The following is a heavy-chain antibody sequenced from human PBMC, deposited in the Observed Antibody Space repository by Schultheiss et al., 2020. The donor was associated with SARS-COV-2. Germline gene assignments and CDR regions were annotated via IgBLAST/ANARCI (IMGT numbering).Heavy chain of an antibody. Sequence: SETLSLTCTVSGGSISSSSYYWGWIRQPPGKGLEWIGSIYYSGSTYYNPSLKSRVTISVDTSKNQFSLKLSSVTAADTAVYYCAKRSGWYSREAYFDYWGQGTLVTVSS. CDR3: AKRSGWYSREAYFDY. CDR2: IYYSGST. J-gene: IGHJ4*02. D-gene: IGHD6-19*01. V-gene: IGHV4-39*01. CDR1: GGSISSSSYY.